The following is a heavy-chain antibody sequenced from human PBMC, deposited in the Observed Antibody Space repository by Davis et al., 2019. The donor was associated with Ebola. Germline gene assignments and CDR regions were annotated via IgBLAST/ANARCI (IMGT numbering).Heavy chain of an antibody. CDR3: ARDRGGYSSGWHLFDY. CDR2: ISSSGGTT. V-gene: IGHV3-23*01. D-gene: IGHD6-19*01. J-gene: IGHJ4*02. Sequence: GGSLRLSCAASGFSFSRYAMGWVRQAPGKGLEWVSGISSSGGTTYYADSVKGRFTISRDNAKHSLYLQMNSLRAEDTAVYYCARDRGGYSSGWHLFDYWGQGTLVTVSS. CDR1: GFSFSRYA.